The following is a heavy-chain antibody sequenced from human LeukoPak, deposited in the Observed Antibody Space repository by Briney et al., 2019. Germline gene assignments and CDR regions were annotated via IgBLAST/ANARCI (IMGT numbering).Heavy chain of an antibody. CDR1: GFTFNSYA. CDR2: IRDSSSST. CDR3: DRSGLIWGYYYGMDV. D-gene: IGHD3-10*01. V-gene: IGHV3-23*01. J-gene: IGHJ6*02. Sequence: GGSLRLSCTASGFTFNSYAMSWVRQAPGKGLEWVSAIRDSSSSTYYADSVKGRFTIPRDNSKNTLYLEMNNLRAEDTAVYYCDRSGLIWGYYYGMDVWGQGTTVTVSS.